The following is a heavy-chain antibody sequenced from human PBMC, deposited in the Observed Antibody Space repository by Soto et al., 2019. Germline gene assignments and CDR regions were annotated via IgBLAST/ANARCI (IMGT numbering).Heavy chain of an antibody. CDR3: GKVVVAATRHTDFDS. J-gene: IGHJ4*02. D-gene: IGHD2-15*01. V-gene: IGHV4-39*01. CDR2: IYYDGST. Sequence: ASETLSLSCTVSGESINSNNYYWAWIRQPPGKGLAWIASIYYDGSTYYNTSLKSRVTISRDTSKNQFSLRLSSVTAADTAVYYCGKVVVAATRHTDFDSWGQGTLVTVSS. CDR1: GESINSNNYY.